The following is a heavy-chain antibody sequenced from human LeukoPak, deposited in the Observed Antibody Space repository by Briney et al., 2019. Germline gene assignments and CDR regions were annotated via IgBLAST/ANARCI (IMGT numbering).Heavy chain of an antibody. D-gene: IGHD3-22*01. Sequence: ASVKVSCKASGCTFSSYAISWVRQAPGQGLEWMGRIIPIFGKANYAQKFQGRVTITTDKSTSTAYMELSSLRSEDTAVYYCARARKGYYYDSSGYGDFDYWGQGTLVTVSS. V-gene: IGHV1-69*04. CDR2: IIPIFGKA. J-gene: IGHJ4*02. CDR3: ARARKGYYYDSSGYGDFDY. CDR1: GCTFSSYA.